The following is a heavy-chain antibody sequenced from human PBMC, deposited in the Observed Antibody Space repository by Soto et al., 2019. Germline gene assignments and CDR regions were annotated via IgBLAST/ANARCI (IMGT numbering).Heavy chain of an antibody. CDR1: GYTFTSYA. Sequence: ASVKVSCKASGYTFTSYAMHWVRQAPGQRLEWMGWINAGNGNTKCSQKFQGRVTITRDTSASTAYMELSSLRSEDTAVYYCARSYSSSPNWFDPWGQGTLVTVSS. D-gene: IGHD6-13*01. V-gene: IGHV1-3*01. CDR2: INAGNGNT. J-gene: IGHJ5*02. CDR3: ARSYSSSPNWFDP.